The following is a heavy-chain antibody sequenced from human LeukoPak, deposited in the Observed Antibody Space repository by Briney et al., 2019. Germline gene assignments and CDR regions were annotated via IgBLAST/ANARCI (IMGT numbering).Heavy chain of an antibody. CDR1: GFTFSSSW. CDR3: ARDMGWPALDY. D-gene: IGHD2-15*01. J-gene: IGHJ4*02. V-gene: IGHV3-7*01. Sequence: GSLRLSCAASGFTFSSSWMAWVRQAPGKGLEWVANIKEDGTEEYYADSLKGRLTISRDNAKDSLNLQMNSLRVEDTAVYYCARDMGWPALDYWVQGILVNVSS. CDR2: IKEDGTEE.